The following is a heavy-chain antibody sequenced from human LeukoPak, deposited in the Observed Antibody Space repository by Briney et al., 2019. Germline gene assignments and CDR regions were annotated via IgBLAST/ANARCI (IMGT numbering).Heavy chain of an antibody. CDR2: INHSGST. CDR1: GGSFSGYY. V-gene: IGHV4-34*01. CDR3: ARGNRAIAARNHYYYYMDV. J-gene: IGHJ6*03. D-gene: IGHD6-13*01. Sequence: SETLSLTCAVYGGSFSGYYWSWIRQPPGKGLEWIGEINHSGSTNYNPSLKSRVTMSVDTSKNQFSLKLSSVTAADTAVYYCARGNRAIAARNHYYYYMDVWGKGTTVTVSS.